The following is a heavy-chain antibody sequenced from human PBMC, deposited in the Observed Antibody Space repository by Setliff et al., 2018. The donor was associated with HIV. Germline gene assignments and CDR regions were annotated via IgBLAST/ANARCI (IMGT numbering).Heavy chain of an antibody. V-gene: IGHV4-4*09. Sequence: PSETLSLTCTVSGGSFTTYYWSWLRQPPGKELEWIGYFYTSGSTNYNPSLKSRVTISIDTSKNQFSLKLNAVTAADTAVYYCARRPPLTTGREYYFDFWGQGTLVTVS. CDR1: GGSFTTYY. CDR3: ARRPPLTTGREYYFDF. J-gene: IGHJ4*02. CDR2: FYTSGST. D-gene: IGHD1-1*01.